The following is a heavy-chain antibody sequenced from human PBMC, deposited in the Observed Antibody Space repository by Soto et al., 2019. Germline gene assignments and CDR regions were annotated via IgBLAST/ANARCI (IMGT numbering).Heavy chain of an antibody. V-gene: IGHV3-48*03. J-gene: IGHJ4*02. D-gene: IGHD2-15*01. Sequence: GGSLRLSCTASGFDFSGCEMNWFRQALGKGLEWVAYITGSGGVMFHADSVKGRFSISRDNAKNSLFLEMSDLTADATGVYYWANVAPFILGSPFWGQGTMVTVSP. CDR3: ANVAPFILGSPF. CDR2: ITGSGGVM. CDR1: GFDFSGCE.